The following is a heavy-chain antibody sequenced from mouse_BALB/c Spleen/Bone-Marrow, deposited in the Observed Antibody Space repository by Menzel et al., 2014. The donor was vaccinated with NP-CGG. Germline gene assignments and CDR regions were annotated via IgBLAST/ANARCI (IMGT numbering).Heavy chain of an antibody. J-gene: IGHJ4*01. CDR3: ATLTAVVDAMDY. CDR2: IDPANGNT. V-gene: IGHV14-3*02. CDR1: GFNIKDTY. D-gene: IGHD1-1*01. Sequence: VQLQQPGAELVKPGASVKLSCTASGFNIKDTYMHWVKQRPEQGLEWIGRIDPANGNTKYDPKFQGKATITADTSSNTTYLQLSSLTSEDTAGYYCATLTAVVDAMDYWGQGTSVTVSS.